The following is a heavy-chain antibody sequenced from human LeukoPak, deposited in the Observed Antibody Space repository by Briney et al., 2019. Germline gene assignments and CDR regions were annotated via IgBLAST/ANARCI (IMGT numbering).Heavy chain of an antibody. V-gene: IGHV3-74*01. Sequence: GGSLRLSCAASGFTFSSYWMHWVRQAPGKGLVWVSRINSDGSSTSYADSVKGRFTIFRDNAKNTLYLQMSSLRAEDTAIYYCAYLGLSSDWNDVPGPQIDYWGQGTPVTVSS. J-gene: IGHJ4*02. CDR2: INSDGSST. D-gene: IGHD1-1*01. CDR1: GFTFSSYW. CDR3: AYLGLSSDWNDVPGPQIDY.